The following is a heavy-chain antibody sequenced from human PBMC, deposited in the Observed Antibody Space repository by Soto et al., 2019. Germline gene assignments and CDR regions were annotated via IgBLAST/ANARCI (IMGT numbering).Heavy chain of an antibody. Sequence: EVQLVESGGGLVQPGGSLRLSCAASGFTFSSYEMNWVRQAPGKGLEWVSYISSSGSTIYYADSVKGRFTISRDNAKNSLYLQMNSLRAEDTAVYYCARGCYDFWSGYYMKASVIGNFDYWGQGTLVTVSS. CDR2: ISSSGSTI. V-gene: IGHV3-48*03. CDR1: GFTFSSYE. J-gene: IGHJ4*02. CDR3: ARGCYDFWSGYYMKASVIGNFDY. D-gene: IGHD3-3*01.